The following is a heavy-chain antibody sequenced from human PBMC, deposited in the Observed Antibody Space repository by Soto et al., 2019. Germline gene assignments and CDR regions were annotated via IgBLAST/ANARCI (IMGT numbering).Heavy chain of an antibody. D-gene: IGHD6-6*01. J-gene: IGHJ6*02. Sequence: QVQLQESGPGLVKPSQTLSLTCTVSGGSISSGGYFWSWIRQHPGKGLEWIGFLYYSGSTYYIPSLQSRVTISVDTSKNQFSLKLSSVTAADTAVYYCAREGAAPYYYYGMDVWGQGTTVTVSS. CDR1: GGSISSGGYF. V-gene: IGHV4-31*03. CDR3: AREGAAPYYYYGMDV. CDR2: LYYSGST.